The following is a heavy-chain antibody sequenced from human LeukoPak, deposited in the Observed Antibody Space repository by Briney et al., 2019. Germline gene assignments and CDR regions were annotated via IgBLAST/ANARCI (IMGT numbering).Heavy chain of an antibody. CDR3: ARGRRIVVVLGATRTHRDYYMDV. J-gene: IGHJ6*03. D-gene: IGHD2-15*01. CDR1: GGSFSGYY. V-gene: IGHV4-34*01. Sequence: SETLSLTCAVYGGSFSGYYWSWIRQPPGKWLEWIGEINHSGSTNYNPSLKSRVTISVDTSKNQFSLKLSSVTAADTAVYYCARGRRIVVVLGATRTHRDYYMDVWGKGTTVTVSS. CDR2: INHSGST.